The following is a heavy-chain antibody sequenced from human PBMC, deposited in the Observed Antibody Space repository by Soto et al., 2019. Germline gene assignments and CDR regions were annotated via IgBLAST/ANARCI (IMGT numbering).Heavy chain of an antibody. D-gene: IGHD6-19*01. CDR3: ARERKVVAGTSNYYYGMDV. V-gene: IGHV4-31*03. CDR2: IYYSGSP. CDR1: GGSISSGGYY. J-gene: IGHJ6*02. Sequence: SETLSLTCTVSGGSISSGGYYWSWIRQHPGKGLEWLGYIYYSGSPYYNPSLKSRVTISVDTSKNQFSLKLSSVTAADTAVYYCARERKVVAGTSNYYYGMDVWGQGTTVT.